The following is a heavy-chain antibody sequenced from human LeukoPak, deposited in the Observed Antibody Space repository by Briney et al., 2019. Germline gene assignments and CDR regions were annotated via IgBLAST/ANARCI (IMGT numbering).Heavy chain of an antibody. D-gene: IGHD3-10*01. CDR1: GFTFSSYA. J-gene: IGHJ4*02. V-gene: IGHV3-23*01. CDR3: AKGSYYYGSGAQYYFDY. CDR2: ISSSGGST. Sequence: GGSLRLSCAASGFTFSSYAMSWVRQAPGKGLEWVSAISSSGGSTYYADSVKGRFTISRDNSKNTLYLQMNSLRAEDTAVYYCAKGSYYYGSGAQYYFDYWGQGTLVTVSS.